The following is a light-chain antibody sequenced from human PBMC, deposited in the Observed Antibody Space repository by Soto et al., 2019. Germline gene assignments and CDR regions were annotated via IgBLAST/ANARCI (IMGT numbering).Light chain of an antibody. V-gene: IGLV2-8*01. CDR1: SSDVGGYDY. CDR3: TSYAGNDVYV. CDR2: EVS. Sequence: QSALAQPPSASGSPGQSVTISCTGTSSDVGGYDYVSWYQQHPGKAPKLIIYEVSKRPSGVPDRFSASKSGNTASLTVSGLQAEDEAHYHCTSYAGNDVYVFGTGTQLTVL. J-gene: IGLJ1*01.